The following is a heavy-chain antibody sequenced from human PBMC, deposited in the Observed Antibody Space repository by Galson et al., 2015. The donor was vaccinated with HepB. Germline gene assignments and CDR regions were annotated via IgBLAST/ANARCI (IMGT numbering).Heavy chain of an antibody. CDR1: GFTFNNAW. D-gene: IGHD2-2*01. CDR2: IKSKTDDGTT. V-gene: IGHV3-15*01. J-gene: IGHJ6*02. Sequence: SLRLSCAASGFTFNNAWMSWVRQAPGKGLEWVGRIKSKTDDGTTDYGAPVKGRFTISRDDSKNTLYLQMNSLKTEDTAVYYCTTDRVPGPMGAYYYYGMDVWGQGTTVTVSS. CDR3: TTDRVPGPMGAYYYYGMDV.